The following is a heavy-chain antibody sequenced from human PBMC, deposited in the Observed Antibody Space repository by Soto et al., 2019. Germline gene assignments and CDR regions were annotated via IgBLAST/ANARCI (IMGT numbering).Heavy chain of an antibody. V-gene: IGHV5-51*01. CDR2: IYPGDSDT. J-gene: IGHJ4*02. CDR3: ARLLYYYDSSGYYLDY. D-gene: IGHD3-22*01. Sequence: PGESLKISCKGSGYSFTSYWIGWVRQMPGKGLEWMGIIYPGDSDTRYSPSFQGQVTISADKSISTAYLQWSSLKASDTAMYYCARLLYYYDSSGYYLDYWGQGTLVTVSS. CDR1: GYSFTSYW.